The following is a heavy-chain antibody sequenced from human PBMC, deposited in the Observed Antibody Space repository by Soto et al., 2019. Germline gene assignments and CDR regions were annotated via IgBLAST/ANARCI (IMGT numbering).Heavy chain of an antibody. V-gene: IGHV1-18*01. Sequence: QVQLVQSGDEVKKPGASVKVSCKASGYIFVNYGIAWVRQAPRQGLEWMGWISPYTGNTHSASKVQGRLTMTTDTSTSPAYTDLGSLTSDDTSVYYCVMVDNYVTPTPQDVWGQGTTVTVSS. CDR3: VMVDNYVTPTPQDV. CDR1: GYIFVNYG. CDR2: ISPYTGNT. J-gene: IGHJ6*02. D-gene: IGHD3-16*01.